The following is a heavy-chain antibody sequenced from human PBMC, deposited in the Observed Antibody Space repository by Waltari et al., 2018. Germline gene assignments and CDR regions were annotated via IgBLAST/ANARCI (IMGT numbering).Heavy chain of an antibody. CDR2: ILPMLGII. Sequence: QVHLVQSGDELKEPGSSVRVSCKVSGGTFSSNAFSWVRQAPGQGLEWMGGILPMLGIINDAQRFQGRRTITADEVTNTAYMAINSLTSEDTAVYYCARSPQLTTANWFDPWGQGTLVTVSS. V-gene: IGHV1-69*04. CDR1: GGTFSSNA. D-gene: IGHD3-3*01. CDR3: ARSPQLTTANWFDP. J-gene: IGHJ5*02.